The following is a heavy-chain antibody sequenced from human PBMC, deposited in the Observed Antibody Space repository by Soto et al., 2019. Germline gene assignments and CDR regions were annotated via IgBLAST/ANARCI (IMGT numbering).Heavy chain of an antibody. CDR1: GGSISSSNW. Sequence: SETLSLTCAVSGGSISSSNWWSWVRQPPGKGLEWIGEIYHSGSTNYNPSLKSRVTISVDKSKNQFSLKLSSVTAADTAVYYCARYCIAAAGTCPYNWFDPWGQGTLVTVSS. V-gene: IGHV4-4*02. D-gene: IGHD6-13*01. CDR3: ARYCIAAAGTCPYNWFDP. CDR2: IYHSGST. J-gene: IGHJ5*02.